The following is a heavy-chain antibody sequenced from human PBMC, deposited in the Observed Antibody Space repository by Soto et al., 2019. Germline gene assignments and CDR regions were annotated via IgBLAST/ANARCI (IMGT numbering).Heavy chain of an antibody. CDR1: GGTFSRNT. CDR3: ARDRGLVSAVGGKMVNRYGLDV. CDR2: IIPLLNIP. J-gene: IGHJ6*02. D-gene: IGHD3-10*01. Sequence: QVQLVQSGAEVKKPGSSVKVSCKASGGTFSRNTISWVRQAPGQGLEWMGRIIPLLNIPNYAQNFQGRVIMTADRSTTTVYMEVSSLKSEDTAVYYCARDRGLVSAVGGKMVNRYGLDVWGQGTTVTVSS. V-gene: IGHV1-69*08.